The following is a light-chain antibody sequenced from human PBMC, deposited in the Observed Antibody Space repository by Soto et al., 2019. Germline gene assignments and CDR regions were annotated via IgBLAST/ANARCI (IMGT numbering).Light chain of an antibody. V-gene: IGKV3-20*01. CDR1: QSLNSDS. Sequence: EIVLTQSPGTLSLSVGESVTLSCRASQSLNSDSLAWYQQKPGQSPRLLIYGASNRATGIPDRFSGSGSGTDFTLSISRVEPEDFTVYYCQQYGTSPPVTFGQGTRLEIK. J-gene: IGKJ5*01. CDR3: QQYGTSPPVT. CDR2: GAS.